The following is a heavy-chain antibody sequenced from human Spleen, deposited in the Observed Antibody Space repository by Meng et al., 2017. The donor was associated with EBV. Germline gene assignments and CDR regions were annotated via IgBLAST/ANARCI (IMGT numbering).Heavy chain of an antibody. D-gene: IGHD5-12*01. Sequence: QGQLQESGPGLVKPSETLSLTCTGSGDSIRTYYLTWIRQPPGKGLEWLGYIYYNGNINYNPSLKSRVTISVDTSKNQFSLKLSTVTAADTAIYYCARVIYSGYDAGINSWGQGTLVTVSS. CDR2: IYYNGNI. CDR3: ARVIYSGYDAGINS. V-gene: IGHV4-59*01. CDR1: GDSIRTYY. J-gene: IGHJ4*02.